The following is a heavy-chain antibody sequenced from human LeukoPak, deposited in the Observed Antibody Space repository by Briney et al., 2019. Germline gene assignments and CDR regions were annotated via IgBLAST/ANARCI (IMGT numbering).Heavy chain of an antibody. V-gene: IGHV3-21*01. CDR1: GFTFSSYS. Sequence: GGSLRLSCAASGFTFSSYSMNWVRQAPGKGLEWVSSISSSSSYIYYADSVKGRFTISRDNAKNSLYLQMNSLRAEDTAVYCCARDGSYGSGSYYWYAFDIWGQGTMVTVSS. CDR2: ISSSSSYI. J-gene: IGHJ3*02. D-gene: IGHD3-10*01. CDR3: ARDGSYGSGSYYWYAFDI.